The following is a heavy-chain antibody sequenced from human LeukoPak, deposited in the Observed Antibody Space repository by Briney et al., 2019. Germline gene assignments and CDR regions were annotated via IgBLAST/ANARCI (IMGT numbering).Heavy chain of an antibody. Sequence: SQTLSLTCTVSGGSISSGGYHWSWIRQHPGKGLEWIGYIYYSGSTYYNPSLKSRVTISVDTSKNQFSLKLSSVTAADTAVYYCARGGRRNWFDPWGQGTLVTVSS. CDR1: GGSISSGGYH. V-gene: IGHV4-31*03. CDR3: ARGGRRNWFDP. CDR2: IYYSGST. J-gene: IGHJ5*02. D-gene: IGHD3-16*01.